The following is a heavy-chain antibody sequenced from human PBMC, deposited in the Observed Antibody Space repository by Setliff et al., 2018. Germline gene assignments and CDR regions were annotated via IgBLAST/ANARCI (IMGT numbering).Heavy chain of an antibody. CDR3: ARIFLSGTSWYFDN. V-gene: IGHV3-7*03. CDR1: GFTFNNYW. Sequence: GESLRLSCAAFGFTFNNYWMSWVRQAPGKGLEWVANIMQDGGAQYYLDSVKGRFTVSRDNSNNTLYLHMSSLRAEDTAVYFCARIFLSGTSWYFDNWGQGTLVTVSS. D-gene: IGHD3-3*01. CDR2: IMQDGGAQ. J-gene: IGHJ4*02.